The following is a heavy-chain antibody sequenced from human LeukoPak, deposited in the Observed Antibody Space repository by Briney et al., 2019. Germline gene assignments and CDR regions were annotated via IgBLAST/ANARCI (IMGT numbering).Heavy chain of an antibody. CDR2: VDYTGIT. CDR1: GGSLSRSGYY. D-gene: IGHD2-2*01. V-gene: IGHV4-39*01. CDR3: ARYHSTWGLNY. Sequence: SETLSLPCTVSGGSLSRSGYYLGWIPPPPGKGLEWIGSVDYTGITSHSPSLKSRVTISIDTSKNQFSLKLTSVTAADTAVYYCARYHSTWGLNYWGQGTLVTVSS. J-gene: IGHJ4*02.